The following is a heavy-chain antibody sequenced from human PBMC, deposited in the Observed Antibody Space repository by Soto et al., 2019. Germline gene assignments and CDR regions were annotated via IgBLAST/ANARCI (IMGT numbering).Heavy chain of an antibody. CDR3: AREITYGGGSFSLGL. CDR2: INPNNGDT. Sequence: QVQLVQSGAEVEKPGASVKVSCKTSGYFFTSHYIHWVRLAPGRGLEWMGRINPNNGDTNSPQKFQGRATMTSYQSISTAYMEMSGLRSEETALYYCAREITYGGGSFSLGLWGQGTLVTVSS. J-gene: IGHJ4*02. V-gene: IGHV1-2*06. CDR1: GYFFTSHY. D-gene: IGHD3-10*01.